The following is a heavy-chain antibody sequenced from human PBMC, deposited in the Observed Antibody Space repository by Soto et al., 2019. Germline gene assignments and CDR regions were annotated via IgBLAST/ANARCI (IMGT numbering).Heavy chain of an antibody. CDR2: IYYSGNT. CDR3: ARGNSMGGGSNWFDP. CDR1: GASISSYY. D-gene: IGHD1-26*01. V-gene: IGHV4-59*01. J-gene: IGHJ5*02. Sequence: NPSETLSLTCIVSGASISSYYWSWIRQSPGKGLEWIGYIYYSGNTNYNPSLKSRVTISVDTSKNQLSLKLSSVTAADTAIYYCARGNSMGGGSNWFDPWGQGNLVTVSS.